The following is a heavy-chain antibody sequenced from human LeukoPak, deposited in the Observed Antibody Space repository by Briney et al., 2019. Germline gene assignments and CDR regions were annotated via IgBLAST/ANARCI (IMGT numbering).Heavy chain of an antibody. V-gene: IGHV4-34*01. J-gene: IGHJ4*02. Sequence: PSETLSLTCAVYGGSFNGYYWSWIRQPPGKGLEWIGEINHSGSTNYNPSLKSRVTISVDTSKNQFSLKLSSVTAADTAVYYCARSGTRRSYGSGSPPSYWGQGTLVTVSS. CDR1: GGSFNGYY. D-gene: IGHD3-10*01. CDR2: INHSGST. CDR3: ARSGTRRSYGSGSPPSY.